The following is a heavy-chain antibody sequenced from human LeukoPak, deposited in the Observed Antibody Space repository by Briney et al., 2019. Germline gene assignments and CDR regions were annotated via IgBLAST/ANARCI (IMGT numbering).Heavy chain of an antibody. V-gene: IGHV1-8*01. CDR3: ARESGHSSGYYLGWFDP. Sequence: GASVKVSCKASGYTFTSYDIYWVRQATGQGLEWMGWMNPNSGNTGYAQKFQGRVTMTRNTSISTAYMELSSLRSEDTAVYYCARESGHSSGYYLGWFDPWGQGTLVTVSS. CDR2: MNPNSGNT. CDR1: GYTFTSYD. D-gene: IGHD3-22*01. J-gene: IGHJ5*02.